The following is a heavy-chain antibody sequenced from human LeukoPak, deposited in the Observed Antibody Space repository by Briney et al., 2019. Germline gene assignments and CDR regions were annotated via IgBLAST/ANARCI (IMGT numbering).Heavy chain of an antibody. J-gene: IGHJ3*02. CDR3: ARPYYDILTGYPLDAFDI. CDR1: GGSFSGYY. V-gene: IGHV4-34*01. CDR2: INHSGST. D-gene: IGHD3-9*01. Sequence: SETLSLTCAVYGGSFSGYYWSWIRQPPGKGLEWIGEINHSGSTNYNPSLKSRVTISVDTSKNQLSLKLSSVTAADTAVYYCARPYYDILTGYPLDAFDIWGQGTMVTVSS.